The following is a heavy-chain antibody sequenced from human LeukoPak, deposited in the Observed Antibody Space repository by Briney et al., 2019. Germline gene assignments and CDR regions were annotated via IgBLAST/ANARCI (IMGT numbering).Heavy chain of an antibody. CDR1: GFTFSSYL. J-gene: IGHJ6*03. CDR3: ARDERGLFYSMDV. Sequence: GGSLRLSCEASGFTFSSYLMHWVRQTPGKGLEWVAAISYAGSNTHYADSVKGRFTISRDNSKNTMFLQMSSLRVEDTALYYCARDERGLFYSMDVWGKGTTVTVSS. V-gene: IGHV3-30*03. D-gene: IGHD5-24*01. CDR2: ISYAGSNT.